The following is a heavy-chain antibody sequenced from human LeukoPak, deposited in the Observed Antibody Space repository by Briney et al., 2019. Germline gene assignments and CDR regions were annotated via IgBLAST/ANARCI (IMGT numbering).Heavy chain of an antibody. CDR2: ISAYNGNT. Sequence: ASVKVSCKASGYTFTSYGISWVRQAPGQGLEWMGWISAYNGNTNYAQKLQGRVTMTTDTSTSTAYMELRSLRSDDTAVYYCARRLRVVGATIGISPFDYWGQGTLVTVSS. V-gene: IGHV1-18*01. J-gene: IGHJ4*02. CDR1: GYTFTSYG. CDR3: ARRLRVVGATIGISPFDY. D-gene: IGHD1-26*01.